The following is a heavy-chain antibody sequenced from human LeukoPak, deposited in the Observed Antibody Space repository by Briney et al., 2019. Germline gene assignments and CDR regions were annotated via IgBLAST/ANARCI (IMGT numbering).Heavy chain of an antibody. D-gene: IGHD3-9*01. CDR1: GGSISSYF. CDR3: ARGTGDILTEDWFDP. V-gene: IGHV4-59*01. CDR2: IYYRGST. J-gene: IGHJ5*02. Sequence: PSETLSLTCTVSGGSISSYFWSWIRQPPGKGLEWIGYIYYRGSTNYNPSLKSRVTISVDTSKNQFSLKLSSVTAADTAVYYCARGTGDILTEDWFDPWGQGTQVTVSS.